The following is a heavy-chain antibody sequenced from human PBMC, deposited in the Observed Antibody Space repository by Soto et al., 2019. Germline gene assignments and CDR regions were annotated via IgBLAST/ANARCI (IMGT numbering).Heavy chain of an antibody. CDR3: ARDVQLQSFDY. Sequence: GGSLRLSCAASGFTFSDYWMHWVRQAPGRGLVWVARVNSDGKKTSYADSVKGRFIISRDNAKNTLYLQMNSLRAEDTAVYYCARDVQLQSFDYWGQGTLVTVSS. CDR1: GFTFSDYW. J-gene: IGHJ4*02. CDR2: VNSDGKKT. D-gene: IGHD1-1*01. V-gene: IGHV3-74*01.